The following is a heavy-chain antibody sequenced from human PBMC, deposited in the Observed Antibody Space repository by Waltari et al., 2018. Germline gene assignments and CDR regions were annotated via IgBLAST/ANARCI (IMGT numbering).Heavy chain of an antibody. CDR1: GDSVSSAYW. CDR2: INGSGKT. Sequence: QVQLQESGPGLVKPSGTLSLTCAVSGDSVSSAYWWSWVRQPPGKGLEWIGQINGSGKTHYHPSLESRVTVSMDTSNNQFTLKVTSATAADTGVYYCARDRGRGLYLDSWGQGTQVTVSP. J-gene: IGHJ4*02. D-gene: IGHD2-15*01. V-gene: IGHV4-4*02. CDR3: ARDRGRGLYLDS.